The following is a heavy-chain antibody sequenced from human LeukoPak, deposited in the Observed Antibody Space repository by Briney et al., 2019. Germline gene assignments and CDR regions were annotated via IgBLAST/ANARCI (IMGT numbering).Heavy chain of an antibody. V-gene: IGHV6-1*01. CDR2: TFYRSKWYN. CDR1: GDSVPSNTAA. Sequence: SQTLSLTCAISGDSVPSNTAAWNWIRQSPSRVLEWLGRTFYRSKWYNDYAVSVKSRITIKPDTSKNQFSLQLSSVTPEDTAVYYCARGSFFAFDIWGQGTMVTVSS. J-gene: IGHJ3*02. CDR3: ARGSFFAFDI. D-gene: IGHD3-16*01.